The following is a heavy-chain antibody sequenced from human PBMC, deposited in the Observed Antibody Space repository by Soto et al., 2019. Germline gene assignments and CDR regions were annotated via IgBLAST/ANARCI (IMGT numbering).Heavy chain of an antibody. CDR3: ARTAAGGWFDP. D-gene: IGHD3-10*01. CDR1: GGSINSGGDS. V-gene: IGHV4-30-2*01. CDR2: IYHSGGT. Sequence: QLQLQESGSGLLKPSQTLSLTCAVSGGSINSGGDSWSWIRQPPGKGLEWIGYIYHSGGTYYNPSRKSRVIISIDRSKNQFSLKLTSVTAADTAVYCCARTAAGGWFDPWGQGTLVTVSS. J-gene: IGHJ5*02.